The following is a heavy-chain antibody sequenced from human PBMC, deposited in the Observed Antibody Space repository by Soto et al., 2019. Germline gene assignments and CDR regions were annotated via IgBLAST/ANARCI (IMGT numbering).Heavy chain of an antibody. V-gene: IGHV2-5*02. CDR1: GFSLSTSGVG. J-gene: IGHJ4*02. CDR2: INWAEDK. D-gene: IGHD2-15*01. Sequence: QITLKESGPPLVKPTQTLTLTCTFSGFSLSTSGVGVGWIRQPPGKALEWLALINWAEDKRYRPSLKSRLTITKDTSKNQVVLTMTNMDAVDTATYYCAHRPSYCSGGSCYSGFDYWRQGTLVTVSS. CDR3: AHRPSYCSGGSCYSGFDY.